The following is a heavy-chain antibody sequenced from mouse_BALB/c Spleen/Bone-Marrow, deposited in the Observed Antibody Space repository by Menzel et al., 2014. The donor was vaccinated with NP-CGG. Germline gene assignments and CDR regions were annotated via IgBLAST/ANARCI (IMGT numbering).Heavy chain of an antibody. V-gene: IGHV5-4*02. D-gene: IGHD4-1*01. J-gene: IGHJ4*01. CDR2: ISDDGGNT. Sequence: EVKVVESGGGLVKPGGSLKLSCAASGFTFSDYYMFWVRQTPEKRLEWVATISDDGGNTYYRDSVKGRFTTSRDNAKNKLNLQMSSLKSEDTATYHCARETGPRAMDYWGQGTSVTVSS. CDR3: ARETGPRAMDY. CDR1: GFTFSDYY.